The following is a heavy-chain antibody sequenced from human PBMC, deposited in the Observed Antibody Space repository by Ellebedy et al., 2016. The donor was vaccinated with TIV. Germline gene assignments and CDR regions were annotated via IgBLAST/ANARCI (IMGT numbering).Heavy chain of an antibody. CDR1: GFTFRSYD. Sequence: PGGSLRLSCAASGFTFRSYDMHWVRQATGKGLEWVSAIGTGSDRYYAGSVEGRFTISRENAKNSLYLQMNSLRAGDTAVYYCARGGVRRGGVDAFDIWGQGTMVTVSS. V-gene: IGHV3-13*01. J-gene: IGHJ3*02. CDR2: IGTGSDR. D-gene: IGHD3-16*01. CDR3: ARGGVRRGGVDAFDI.